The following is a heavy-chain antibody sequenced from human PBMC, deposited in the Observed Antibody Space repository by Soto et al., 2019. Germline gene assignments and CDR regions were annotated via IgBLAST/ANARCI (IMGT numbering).Heavy chain of an antibody. CDR1: GFTFSSYA. V-gene: IGHV3-23*01. D-gene: IGHD6-13*01. Sequence: GGSLRLSCAASGFTFSSYAMSWVRQAPGKGLEWVSGLSSGGGATYYADSVKGRFTISRDNSKNTLYLQMSSLRAEDTAVYYCAKKSGYSSSWTDYWGQGTLVTVSS. CDR3: AKKSGYSSSWTDY. J-gene: IGHJ4*02. CDR2: LSSGGGAT.